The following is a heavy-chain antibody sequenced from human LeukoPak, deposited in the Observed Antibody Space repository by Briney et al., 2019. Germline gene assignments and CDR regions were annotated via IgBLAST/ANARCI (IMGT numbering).Heavy chain of an antibody. CDR3: AREGSYYAASYAFDI. J-gene: IGHJ3*02. Sequence: GGSLRLSCAASGFTVSSNYMSWVRQAPGKGLEWVSVIYSGGSTYYADSVKGRLTISRDNSKNTLYLQMNSLRAEDTAVYYCAREGSYYAASYAFDIWGQGIMVTVSS. CDR1: GFTVSSNY. D-gene: IGHD1-26*01. V-gene: IGHV3-53*01. CDR2: IYSGGST.